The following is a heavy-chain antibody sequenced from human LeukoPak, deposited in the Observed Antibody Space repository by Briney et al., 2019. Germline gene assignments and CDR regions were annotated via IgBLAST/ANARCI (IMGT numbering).Heavy chain of an antibody. CDR2: IYYSGST. CDR1: GGSISSSSYY. J-gene: IGHJ4*02. Sequence: SETLSLTCTVSGGSISSSSYYWGWIRQPPGKGLEWIGSIYYSGSTYYNPSLKSRVTISVDTSKNQFSLKLSSVTAADTAVYYCARGGHYYDSSGYYYKRVANPGYFDYWGQGTLVTVSS. V-gene: IGHV4-39*07. CDR3: ARGGHYYDSSGYYYKRVANPGYFDY. D-gene: IGHD3-22*01.